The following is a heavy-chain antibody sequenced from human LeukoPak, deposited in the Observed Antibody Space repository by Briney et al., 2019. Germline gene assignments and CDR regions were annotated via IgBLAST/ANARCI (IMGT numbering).Heavy chain of an antibody. D-gene: IGHD5-12*01. CDR3: ARDRSGYSGYAFFDY. CDR2: ISSSGSTI. CDR1: GFTFSSYE. V-gene: IGHV3-48*03. J-gene: IGHJ4*02. Sequence: PGGSLRLSCAASGFTFSSYEMNWVRQAPGKGLEGVSYISSSGSTIYYADSVKGRFTISRDNAKNSLYLQMNSLRAEDTAVYYCARDRSGYSGYAFFDYWGQGTLVTVSS.